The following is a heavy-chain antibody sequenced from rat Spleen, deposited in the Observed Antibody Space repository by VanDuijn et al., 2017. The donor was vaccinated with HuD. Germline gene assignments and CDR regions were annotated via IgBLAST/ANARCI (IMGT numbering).Heavy chain of an antibody. D-gene: IGHD4-1*01. CDR3: ARNDGGDDYCDY. CDR2: ISHDGDST. J-gene: IGHJ2*01. V-gene: IGHV5-25*01. CDR1: GFTFSNYY. Sequence: EVQLVESGGGLVQPGRSLKLSCAASGFTFSNYYMAWVRQGPTEGLEWVATISHDGDSTYYRDSVKGRFTISRDNAKSTLYLQMDSLRSEDTATYYRARNDGGDDYCDYWGQGVMVTVSS.